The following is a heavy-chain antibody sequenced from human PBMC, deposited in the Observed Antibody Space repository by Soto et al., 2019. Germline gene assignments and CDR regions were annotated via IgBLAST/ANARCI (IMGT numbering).Heavy chain of an antibody. J-gene: IGHJ4*02. V-gene: IGHV1-3*01. CDR3: AGEKGGTWSGYSSGFVY. Sequence: QVQLVQSGAAVKKPGASVKVSCKASGYTFTSYAMHWVRQAPGQRLEWMGWINAGNGNTKYSQKFQGRVTITRDTSASTGYMELSRLRFDDTVVYYCAGEKGGTWSGYSSGFVYWGQGPLVTVCS. D-gene: IGHD6-19*01. CDR2: INAGNGNT. CDR1: GYTFTSYA.